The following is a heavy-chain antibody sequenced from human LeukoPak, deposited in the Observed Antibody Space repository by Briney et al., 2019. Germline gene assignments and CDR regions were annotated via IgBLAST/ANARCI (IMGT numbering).Heavy chain of an antibody. V-gene: IGHV3-7*03. CDR3: ARGGGLDV. CDR1: GFTFSSYW. Sequence: GGSLRLSCAASGFTFSSYWMNWARQAPGKGLEWVASINHNGNVNYCVDSVKSRFTISRDNAKNSLYLQMSNLRAEDTAVYFCARGGGLDVWGQGATVTVSS. D-gene: IGHD3-16*01. J-gene: IGHJ6*02. CDR2: INHNGNVN.